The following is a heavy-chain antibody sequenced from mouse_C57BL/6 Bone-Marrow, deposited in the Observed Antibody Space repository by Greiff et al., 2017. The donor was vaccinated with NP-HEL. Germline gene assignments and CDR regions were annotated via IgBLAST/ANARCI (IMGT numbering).Heavy chain of an antibody. CDR2: IPHSGET. V-gene: IGHV12-3*01. D-gene: IGHD3-2*02. CDR1: GFPITSGYY. Sequence: VKLVESGPGLVKPSQSLFLTCSITGFPITSGYYWIWIRQSPGKPLEWMGYIPHSGETFYNPSLQSPISITRETSKNQFFLQLNSVTTEDTAMYYCAGDSSGYGDLDYWGQGTTLTVSS. CDR3: AGDSSGYGDLDY. J-gene: IGHJ2*01.